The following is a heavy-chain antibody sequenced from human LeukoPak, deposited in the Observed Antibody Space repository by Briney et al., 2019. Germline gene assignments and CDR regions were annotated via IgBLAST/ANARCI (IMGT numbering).Heavy chain of an antibody. V-gene: IGHV4-4*02. CDR3: ARHEYDYYYRMDV. CDR1: GGSISSTNW. CDR2: VFHSGST. Sequence: PSGTLSLICGVSGGSISSTNWWTWIRQPPGKGLEWIGSVFHSGSTYYNPSLKSRVTISVDTSKNQFSLKLSSVTAADTALYFCARHEYDYYYRMDVWGQGTTVTVSS. J-gene: IGHJ6*02.